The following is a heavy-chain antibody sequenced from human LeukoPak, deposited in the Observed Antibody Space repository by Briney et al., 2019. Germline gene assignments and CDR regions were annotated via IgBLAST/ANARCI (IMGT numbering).Heavy chain of an antibody. V-gene: IGHV3-23*01. J-gene: IGHJ4*02. D-gene: IGHD7-27*01. CDR2: ISGSGGST. Sequence: GGSLRLSCAASGFTFSSYAMSWVRQAPGKGLEWVSAISGSGGSTYYADSVKGRFTISRDNSKNTLYPQMNSLRAEDTAVYCCAKDHGLWGFDYWGQGTLVTVSS. CDR1: GFTFSSYA. CDR3: AKDHGLWGFDY.